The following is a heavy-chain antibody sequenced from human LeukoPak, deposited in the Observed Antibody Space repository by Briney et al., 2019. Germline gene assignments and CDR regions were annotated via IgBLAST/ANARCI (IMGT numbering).Heavy chain of an antibody. Sequence: PGGSLRLSCAASGFTFSSYAMSWVRQAPGKGLEWVSGISGSGGSTYYADSVKGRFTISRDNSKNTLYLQMNSLRAEDTAVYYCAKARRFHMEGNAFDIWGQGTMVTVSS. CDR3: AKARRFHMEGNAFDI. CDR2: ISGSGGST. CDR1: GFTFSSYA. J-gene: IGHJ3*02. V-gene: IGHV3-23*01. D-gene: IGHD2-21*01.